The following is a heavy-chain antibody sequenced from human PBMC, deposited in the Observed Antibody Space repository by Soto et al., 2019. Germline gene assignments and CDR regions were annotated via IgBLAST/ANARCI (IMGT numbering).Heavy chain of an antibody. CDR1: GGSFKSGSYS. CDR3: ARDFAYFDS. Sequence: SETLSLTCTVSGGSFKSGSYSWSWIRQPPGKGLEWIGYVYHTGRTSYNPSPKSRVSISMDTSKNQFSLDLDSVTAADTAVYFCARDFAYFDSWGQGTLVTVSS. J-gene: IGHJ4*02. D-gene: IGHD3-3*01. CDR2: VYHTGRT. V-gene: IGHV4-61*01.